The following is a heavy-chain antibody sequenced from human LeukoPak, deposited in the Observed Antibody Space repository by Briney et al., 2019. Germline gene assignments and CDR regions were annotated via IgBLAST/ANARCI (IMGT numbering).Heavy chain of an antibody. V-gene: IGHV3-53*01. CDR1: GFTVSSNY. CDR2: IYSGGST. CDR3: AREATYYDFWSGYPRKENWFDP. Sequence: GGSLRLSCAASGFTVSSNYMSWVRQAPGKGLEWVSVIYSGGSTYYADSVKGRFTISRDNSKNTLYLQMNSLRAEDTAVYYCAREATYYDFWSGYPRKENWFDPWGQGTLVTVSS. D-gene: IGHD3-3*01. J-gene: IGHJ5*02.